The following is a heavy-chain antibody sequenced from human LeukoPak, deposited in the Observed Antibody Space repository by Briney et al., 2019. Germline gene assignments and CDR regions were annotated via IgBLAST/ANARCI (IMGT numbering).Heavy chain of an antibody. J-gene: IGHJ4*02. CDR1: GYTFTGYY. CDR3: ARADEPYYDILTAYYNYGDYELGDY. CDR2: INPNSGGT. Sequence: GASVKVSCKASGYTFTGYYMQWVRQAPGQGLEWMGWINPNSGGTNYAQKFQGRVTMTRDTSISTAYMELSRLRSDDTAVYYCARADEPYYDILTAYYNYGDYELGDYWGQGTLVTVSS. D-gene: IGHD3-9*01. V-gene: IGHV1-2*02.